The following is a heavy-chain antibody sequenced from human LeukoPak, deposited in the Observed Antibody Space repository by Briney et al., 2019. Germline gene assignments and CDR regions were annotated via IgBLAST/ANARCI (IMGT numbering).Heavy chain of an antibody. D-gene: IGHD2-2*01. CDR2: RESNGNEK. CDR3: ARGVTSWPQGPYHFDY. V-gene: IGHV3-30*02. J-gene: IGHJ4*02. CDR1: GFTFSDYT. Sequence: PGGSLRLSCAVSGFTFSDYTMNWVRQAPGKGLEWVASRESNGNEKYSSDSLKDRFTISRDNSKNTLYLQLNTVRPEDTAVFYCARGVTSWPQGPYHFDYWGQGILITVSS.